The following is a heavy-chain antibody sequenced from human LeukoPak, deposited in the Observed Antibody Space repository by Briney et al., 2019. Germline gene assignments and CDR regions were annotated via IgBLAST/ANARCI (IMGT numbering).Heavy chain of an antibody. Sequence: PSETLSLTCTVSGGSNTSTGFYWGWIRQPPGKGLEWIGSIYWSGSTYYSPSLKSRVTISVDTSKNQFSLNLSSVTAADTAVYYCARGGTIRSSDYWGQGTLVTVS. CDR1: GGSNTSTGFY. D-gene: IGHD3-16*01. CDR2: IYWSGST. CDR3: ARGGTIRSSDY. J-gene: IGHJ4*02. V-gene: IGHV4-39*01.